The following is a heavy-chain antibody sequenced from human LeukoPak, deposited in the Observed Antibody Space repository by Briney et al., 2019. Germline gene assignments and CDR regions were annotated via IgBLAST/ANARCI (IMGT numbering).Heavy chain of an antibody. CDR2: INKDGGEK. V-gene: IGHV3-7*03. CDR3: AKDLRSYYFDSSGFYYGVAHFDY. D-gene: IGHD3-22*01. J-gene: IGHJ4*02. Sequence: GGSLRLSCAASGFTFSSYWMSWVRQAPGKGLEWVANINKDGGEKYYVDSVKGRFTISRDNAKNSLYLQMNSLRADDTAVYYCAKDLRSYYFDSSGFYYGVAHFDYWGQGTLVTVSS. CDR1: GFTFSSYW.